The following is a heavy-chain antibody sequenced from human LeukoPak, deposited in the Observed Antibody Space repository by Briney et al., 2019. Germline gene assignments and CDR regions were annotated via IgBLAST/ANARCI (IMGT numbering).Heavy chain of an antibody. CDR3: ARLSDYGSVAKGSDY. V-gene: IGHV4-34*01. CDR2: INHSGST. D-gene: IGHD3-10*01. CDR1: GGSFSGYY. J-gene: IGHJ4*02. Sequence: SGTLSLTCSVYGGSFSGYYWSWIRQPPGKGLEWIGEINHSGSTNYNPSLKSRVTISVDTSKNQFSLKLSSVTAADTAVYYCARLSDYGSVAKGSDYWGQGTLVTVSS.